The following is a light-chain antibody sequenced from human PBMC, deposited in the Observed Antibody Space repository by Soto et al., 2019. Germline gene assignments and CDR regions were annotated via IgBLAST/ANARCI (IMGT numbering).Light chain of an antibody. CDR3: QQYDIWAS. V-gene: IGKV3-15*01. CDR1: QNVDNA. Sequence: EIVMKQSPVTLSVSPGDRVTLSCRASQNVDNAVAWYQQKYGQPPRLLIYAASTRATGVPDRFRGSGSGTDFTLTISSLQSEDFAVYYCQQYDIWASFGGGSRVDFK. J-gene: IGKJ4*01. CDR2: AAS.